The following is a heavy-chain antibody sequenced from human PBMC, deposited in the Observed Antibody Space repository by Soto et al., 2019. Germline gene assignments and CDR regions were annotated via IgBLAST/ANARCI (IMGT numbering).Heavy chain of an antibody. CDR2: IITIFGTA. CDR1: GGTFSSYA. Sequence: GASVKVSCKASGGTFSSYAISWVRQAPGQGLEWMGGIITIFGTANYAQKFQGRVTITADESTSTAYMELSSLRSEDTAVYYCARVRAPGNYYYYGMDVWGQGTTVTVSS. D-gene: IGHD3-10*01. CDR3: ARVRAPGNYYYYGMDV. V-gene: IGHV1-69*13. J-gene: IGHJ6*02.